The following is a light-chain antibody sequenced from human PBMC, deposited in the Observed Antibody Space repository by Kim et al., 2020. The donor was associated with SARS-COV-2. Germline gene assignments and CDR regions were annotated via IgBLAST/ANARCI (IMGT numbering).Light chain of an antibody. CDR2: EGS. Sequence: SITISSTGTSRDVGSYNLVSWYQQHPGKAPKLMIYEGSKRPSGVSNRFSGSTSGNTASLTISGLQAEDEADYYCCSYAGSSTYVVFGGGTKLTVL. J-gene: IGLJ2*01. CDR1: SRDVGSYNL. CDR3: CSYAGSSTYVV. V-gene: IGLV2-23*01.